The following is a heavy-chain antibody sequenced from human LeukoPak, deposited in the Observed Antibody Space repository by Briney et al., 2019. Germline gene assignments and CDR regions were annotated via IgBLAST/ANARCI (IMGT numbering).Heavy chain of an antibody. D-gene: IGHD6-19*01. CDR1: GGSISSYY. J-gene: IGHJ4*02. Sequence: SETLSLTCSVSGGSISSYYWSWIRQPPGKGLEWIGYMHYSGSTNYNPSLKSRVTISLDTSKNQFSLKLSSVTAADTAVYFCARRYSSGGGYLDYWGQGTLVTVSS. CDR3: ARRYSSGGGYLDY. V-gene: IGHV4-59*01. CDR2: MHYSGST.